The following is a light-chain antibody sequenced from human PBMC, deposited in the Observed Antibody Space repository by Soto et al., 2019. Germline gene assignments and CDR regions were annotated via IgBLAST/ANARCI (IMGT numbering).Light chain of an antibody. CDR1: QSMSSN. CDR3: QQSFSTPLT. CDR2: DAS. J-gene: IGKJ5*01. Sequence: MPHSPSTLSVPQAASAPLSCRPGQSMSSNKLDWYQQKPGQAPNLLIYDASNRPTGVPARFSGSGSGTDFTLTISSLQSEDFATFYCQQSFSTPLTFGQGTGLE. V-gene: IGKV3D-15*01.